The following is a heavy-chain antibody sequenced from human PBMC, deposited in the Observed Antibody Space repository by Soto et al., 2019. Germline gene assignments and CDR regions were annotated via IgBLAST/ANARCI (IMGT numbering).Heavy chain of an antibody. D-gene: IGHD1-1*01. V-gene: IGHV4-59*01. CDR2: IYYSGST. CDR3: AKVWDWNYFDY. J-gene: IGHJ4*02. Sequence: SETLSLTCTVSGGSISSYYWSWIRQPPGKGLEWIGYIYYSGSTNYNPSLKSRVTISVDTSKNQFSLKLSSVTAADTAVYYCAKVWDWNYFDYWGQGTLVTVSS. CDR1: GGSISSYY.